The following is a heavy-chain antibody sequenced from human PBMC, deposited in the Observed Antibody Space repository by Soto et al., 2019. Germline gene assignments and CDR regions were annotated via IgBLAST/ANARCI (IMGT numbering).Heavy chain of an antibody. CDR2: IYYSGST. CDR1: GGSISSSSYY. J-gene: IGHJ5*02. V-gene: IGHV4-39*01. D-gene: IGHD6-13*01. Sequence: PSETLSLTCTVSGGSISSSSYYWGWIRQPPGKGLEWIGRIYYSGSTYYNPALKSRVTISVDTSKNEVSLKLSSVTAADTAVYYCASSNPPRIAAAAIHWFDPRGQGTLVNVSS. CDR3: ASSNPPRIAAAAIHWFDP.